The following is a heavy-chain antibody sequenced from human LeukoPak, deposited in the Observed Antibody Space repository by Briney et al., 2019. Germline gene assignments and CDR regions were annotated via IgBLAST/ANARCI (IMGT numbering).Heavy chain of an antibody. D-gene: IGHD6-13*01. CDR3: AKPARVGAVDY. J-gene: IGHJ4*02. V-gene: IGHV3-23*01. CDR2: ISGNSGNT. CDR1: GFTFSSYD. Sequence: GGSLRLSCAASGFTFSSYDMSWVRQAPGMGLEWVSAISGNSGNTHYADSVKGRFTVSRDNSKDTLYLQMNSLRAEDTAIYYCAKPARVGAVDYWGQGTLVTVSS.